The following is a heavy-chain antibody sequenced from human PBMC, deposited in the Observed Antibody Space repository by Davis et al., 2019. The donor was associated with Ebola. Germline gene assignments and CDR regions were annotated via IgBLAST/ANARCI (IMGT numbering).Heavy chain of an antibody. D-gene: IGHD3-16*01. V-gene: IGHV3-11*03. J-gene: IGHJ4*02. CDR2: ISLSSYT. CDR1: GFTFSDYY. Sequence: PGGSLRLSCAASGFTFSDYYMSWIRQAPGKGLEYISYISLSSYTNYAEAVKGRFTISRDNARNSLYLQMNSLRSEDTAVYYCARYRLGGTLRPSLEFWGQGSLVTVSS. CDR3: ARYRLGGTLRPSLEF.